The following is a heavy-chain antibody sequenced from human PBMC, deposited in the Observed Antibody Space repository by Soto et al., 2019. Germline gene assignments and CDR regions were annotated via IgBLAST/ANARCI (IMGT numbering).Heavy chain of an antibody. V-gene: IGHV1-3*01. CDR2: VNAGNGNT. CDR3: ARGHLAVVPVASWYYYMDV. Sequence: QVQLVQSGAEVEKPGASVKVSCKASGYNFSNYAVHWVRQAPGQRLEWMGWVNAGNGNTRYSQNFQGRVTITRDTSARTAYLELSSLRSEDTAVYYCARGHLAVVPVASWYYYMDVWGKGTTVTVSS. D-gene: IGHD2-2*01. CDR1: GYNFSNYA. J-gene: IGHJ6*03.